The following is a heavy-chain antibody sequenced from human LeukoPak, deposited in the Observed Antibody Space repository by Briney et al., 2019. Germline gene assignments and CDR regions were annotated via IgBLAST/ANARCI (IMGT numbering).Heavy chain of an antibody. CDR2: IYEGDST. J-gene: IGHJ4*02. CDR1: GFSVINNY. Sequence: GGSLRLSCAASGFSVINNYMSWVRQAPGKGLEWVSVIYEGDSTYYADSVKGRFTITRDNSKNTLYLQMNSPRAEDTAVYYCAREGSGSYFRYWGQGTLVTVSS. D-gene: IGHD1-26*01. CDR3: AREGSGSYFRY. V-gene: IGHV3-53*01.